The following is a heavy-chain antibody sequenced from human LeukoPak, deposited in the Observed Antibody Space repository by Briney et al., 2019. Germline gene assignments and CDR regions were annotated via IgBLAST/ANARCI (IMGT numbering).Heavy chain of an antibody. J-gene: IGHJ4*02. CDR2: INKDGSEK. CDR1: GFTFSNYW. CDR3: AKDGTYSSGWFDY. Sequence: GGSLRLSCAASGFTFSNYWMTWVRQAPGKGLEWVANINKDGSEKNYADSVKGRFTISRDNSKNTLYLQMNSLRAEDTAVYYCAKDGTYSSGWFDYWGQGTLVTVSS. V-gene: IGHV3-7*01. D-gene: IGHD6-19*01.